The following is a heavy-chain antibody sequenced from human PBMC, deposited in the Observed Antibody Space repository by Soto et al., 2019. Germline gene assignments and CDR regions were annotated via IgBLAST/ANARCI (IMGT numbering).Heavy chain of an antibody. J-gene: IGHJ5*02. Sequence: ASVKVSCKASGYTFTGYYMHWVRQAPGQGLEWMGWINPNSGDTNYAQKFQGWVTMTRDTSISTAYMELSRLRSDDSAVNYCARDTRTWGSGNWFDPWGQGTLVTVSS. CDR2: INPNSGDT. CDR3: ARDTRTWGSGNWFDP. D-gene: IGHD7-27*01. CDR1: GYTFTGYY. V-gene: IGHV1-2*04.